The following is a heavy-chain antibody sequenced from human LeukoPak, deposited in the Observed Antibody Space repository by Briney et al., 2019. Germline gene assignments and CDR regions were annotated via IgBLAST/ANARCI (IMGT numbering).Heavy chain of an antibody. CDR1: GYTLTGLS. D-gene: IGHD3-22*01. J-gene: IGHJ4*02. V-gene: IGHV1-24*01. CDR2: FDPENGET. Sequence: ASVKVSCKVSGYTLTGLSMHWVRQAPGKGLEWMGTFDPENGETIYAQKFQGRVTMTEDTSTDTAYMELSSLRSEDPAVYYCTTKYYYDSSDYYVIDYWGQGTLVIVSS. CDR3: TTKYYYDSSDYYVIDY.